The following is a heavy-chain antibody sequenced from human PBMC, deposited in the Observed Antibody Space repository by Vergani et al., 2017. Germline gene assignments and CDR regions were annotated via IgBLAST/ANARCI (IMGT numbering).Heavy chain of an antibody. D-gene: IGHD3-10*01. J-gene: IGHJ5*02. CDR2: FHHTGMT. CDR3: ARHGGSGNFYHLFDP. Sequence: QVQLQESGPGLVKPSETLSLTCTVSNYSISRGYFWGWIRRPPGKGLEWIASFHHTGMTYNNPSLKSLVTISVDTSKNLISLKLNSVTAADTALYYCARHGGSGNFYHLFDPWGQGTLGTVSS. V-gene: IGHV4-38-2*02. CDR1: NYSISRGYF.